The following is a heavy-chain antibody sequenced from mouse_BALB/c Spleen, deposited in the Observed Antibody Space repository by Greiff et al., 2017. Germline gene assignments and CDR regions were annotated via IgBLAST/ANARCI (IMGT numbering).Heavy chain of an antibody. CDR2: IYPGNGDT. V-gene: IGHV1-12*01. D-gene: IGHD3-2*01. CDR3: AIDSSGYVYAMDY. J-gene: IGHJ4*01. CDR1: GYTFTSYN. Sequence: QVQLQQPGAELVKPGASVKMSCTASGYTFTSYNMHWVKQTPGQGLDWIGAIYPGNGDTSYNQKFKGKTTLTAGNSSSTAYMQLSSLTSEDSAVYYCAIDSSGYVYAMDYWDQGTAVTVSS.